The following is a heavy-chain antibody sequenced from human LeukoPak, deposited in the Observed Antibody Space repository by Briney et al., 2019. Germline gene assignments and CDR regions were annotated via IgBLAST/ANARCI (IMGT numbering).Heavy chain of an antibody. Sequence: PGASLRLSCAASGFSFSTYSINWVRQAPGKGLEWVSSISSSSRYISYADSVEGRFTISRDNAKNSLYLQMNSLRAEDTAVYYCARSGGMDVWGQGTTVTVSS. CDR2: ISSSSRYI. CDR3: ARSGGMDV. J-gene: IGHJ6*02. CDR1: GFSFSTYS. V-gene: IGHV3-21*01.